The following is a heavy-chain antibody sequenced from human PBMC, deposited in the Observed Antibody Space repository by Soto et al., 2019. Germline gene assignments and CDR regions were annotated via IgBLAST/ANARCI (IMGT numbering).Heavy chain of an antibody. CDR2: ISYDGSDK. J-gene: IGHJ4*02. V-gene: IGHV3-30*03. D-gene: IGHD3-16*02. CDR3: ATGLVEISLERYDY. Sequence: QVQLVESGGGVVQPGRSLRLSWAASGFTFSSYAMHWVRQAPGKGLEWVAVISYDGSDKYYADSVKGRFTISRDNSKNTWNLQMNTLIADETAVYYCATGLVEISLERYDYWGRGTLMTASS. CDR1: GFTFSSYA.